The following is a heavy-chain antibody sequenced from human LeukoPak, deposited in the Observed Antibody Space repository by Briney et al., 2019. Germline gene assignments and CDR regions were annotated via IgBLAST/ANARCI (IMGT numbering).Heavy chain of an antibody. Sequence: ESSETLSLTCTVSGGSISSSSYYWGWIRQPPGKGLEWIGSIYYSGSTYYNPSLKSRVTISVDTSKNQFSLKLSSVTAADTAVYYCARHVEVGSAVVIKYFDYWGQGTLVTVSS. D-gene: IGHD3-22*01. CDR2: IYYSGST. CDR1: GGSISSSSYY. J-gene: IGHJ4*02. CDR3: ARHVEVGSAVVIKYFDY. V-gene: IGHV4-39*01.